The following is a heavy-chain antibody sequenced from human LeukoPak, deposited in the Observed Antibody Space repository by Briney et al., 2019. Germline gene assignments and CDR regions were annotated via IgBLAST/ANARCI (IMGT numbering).Heavy chain of an antibody. CDR2: INWNGGST. CDR3: AKDYGDYGFDY. Sequence: GGSLRLSCAASGFSFSSSSMNWVRQAPGKGLEWVSGINWNGGSTGYADSVKGRFTISRDNAKNSLYLQMNSLRAEDTALYYCAKDYGDYGFDYWGQGTLVTVSS. V-gene: IGHV3-20*04. D-gene: IGHD4-17*01. J-gene: IGHJ4*02. CDR1: GFSFSSSS.